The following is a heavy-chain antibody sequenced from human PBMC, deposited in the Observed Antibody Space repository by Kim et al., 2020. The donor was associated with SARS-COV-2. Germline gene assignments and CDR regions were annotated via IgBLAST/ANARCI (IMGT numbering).Heavy chain of an antibody. V-gene: IGHV3-15*01. CDR2: IKSKGGTA. CDR3: SHDADSYFTFHF. J-gene: IGHJ4*02. CDR1: GLPFIDAW. Sequence: GGSLRLSCTVSGLPFIDAWMTWVRQAPGKGLEWVARIKSKGGTADYAAPVKGSFTISRDDSTNTQYLQMNSLTTEDTAIYYCSHDADSYFTFHFWGQGAL. D-gene: IGHD3-10*01.